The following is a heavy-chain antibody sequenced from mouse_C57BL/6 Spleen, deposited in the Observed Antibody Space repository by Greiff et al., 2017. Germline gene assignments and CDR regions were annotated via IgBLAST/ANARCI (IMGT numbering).Heavy chain of an antibody. D-gene: IGHD2-4*01. CDR3: ARHGIYYDYLDY. CDR1: GYSFTGYY. V-gene: IGHV1-42*01. CDR2: INPSTGGT. Sequence: VQLKESGPELVKPGASVKISCKASGYSFTGYYMNWVKQSPEKSLEWIGEINPSTGGTTYNQKFKAKATLTVDKSSSTAYMQLKSLTSEDSAVYYCARHGIYYDYLDYWGQGTTLTVSS. J-gene: IGHJ2*01.